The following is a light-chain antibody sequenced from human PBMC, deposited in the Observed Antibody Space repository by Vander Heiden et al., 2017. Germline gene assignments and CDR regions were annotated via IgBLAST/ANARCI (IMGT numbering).Light chain of an antibody. V-gene: IGLV3-1*01. Sequence: SSELTQPPSVSVSPGQTASITCSGDKLGDKYACWYQQKPGQSPVLVIYQDSKRPSGIPERFSGSNSGTTANLTISGTQAMDEADYYCQAWDSSTAGGVFGGGTKLTVL. CDR2: QDS. J-gene: IGLJ2*01. CDR1: KLGDKY. CDR3: QAWDSSTAGGV.